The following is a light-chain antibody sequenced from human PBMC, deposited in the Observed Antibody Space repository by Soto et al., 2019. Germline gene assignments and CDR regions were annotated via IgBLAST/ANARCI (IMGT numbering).Light chain of an antibody. V-gene: IGKV3-11*01. CDR3: QQRSNWPTWT. J-gene: IGKJ1*01. CDR1: QSVSSY. Sequence: EIVFTQSPATLSLSPGERATLSCRASQSVSSYLAWYQQKPGQAPRLLIYDASNRANGIPARFSGSGSGTDLTLTISSLEPEDFAVYDGQQRSNWPTWTFGQGTKVDIK. CDR2: DAS.